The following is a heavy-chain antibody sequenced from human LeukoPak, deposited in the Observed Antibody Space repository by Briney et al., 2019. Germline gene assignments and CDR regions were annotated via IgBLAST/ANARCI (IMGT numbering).Heavy chain of an antibody. CDR2: IYYSGST. D-gene: IGHD5-12*01. CDR1: GGSISSYY. Sequence: SETLSLTCTVSGGSISSYYWSWIRQPPGKGLEWIGYIYYSGSTNYNPSLKGRVTISVDTSKNQFSLKLSSVTAADTAVYYCARTSGYYDAFDIWGQGTMVTVSS. J-gene: IGHJ3*02. CDR3: ARTSGYYDAFDI. V-gene: IGHV4-59*01.